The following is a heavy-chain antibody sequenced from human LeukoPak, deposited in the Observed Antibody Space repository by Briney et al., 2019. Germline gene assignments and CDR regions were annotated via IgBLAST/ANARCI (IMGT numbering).Heavy chain of an antibody. CDR2: FYSTGST. CDR3: ARDQYSGSLDY. D-gene: IGHD1-26*01. J-gene: IGHJ4*02. Sequence: PSETLSLTCTVSGGSISSYYWTWIRQPAGKGLEWIGRFYSTGSTNYNPSLKSRVTMSVDTSKNQFSLKLSPVTAADTAVYYCARDQYSGSLDYWGQGTLVTVSS. CDR1: GGSISSYY. V-gene: IGHV4-4*07.